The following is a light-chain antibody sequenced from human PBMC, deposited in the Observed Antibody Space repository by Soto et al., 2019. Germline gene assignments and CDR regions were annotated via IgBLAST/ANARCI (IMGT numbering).Light chain of an antibody. V-gene: IGKV1-39*01. CDR3: QQSYTYSD. CDR2: AAS. Sequence: DIQMTQSPSSLSASVGDRVTITCRASQSISSYLNWYQQKPGKAPKLLIYAASSLQSGVPSRFSGSGSGTDFTLTISSLQPEDFATYYCQQSYTYSDFGPGTKVDIK. CDR1: QSISSY. J-gene: IGKJ3*01.